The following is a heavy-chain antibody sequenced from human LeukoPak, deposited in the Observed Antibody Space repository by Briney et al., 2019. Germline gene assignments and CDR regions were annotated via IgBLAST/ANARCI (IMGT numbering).Heavy chain of an antibody. CDR3: ARHLALVTTPYHFHY. D-gene: IGHD1-14*01. J-gene: IGHJ4*02. V-gene: IGHV4-39*01. CDR1: GGSIINIDYY. CDR2: IFYTGRT. Sequence: PSETLSLTCTVSGGSIINIDYYCGWIRQSPGKGLEWVGSIFYTGRTYYNPSLESRLTISLDLPKNQFSVNLKSVTASDTAFYYCARHLALVTTPYHFHYWGQGALVTVSP.